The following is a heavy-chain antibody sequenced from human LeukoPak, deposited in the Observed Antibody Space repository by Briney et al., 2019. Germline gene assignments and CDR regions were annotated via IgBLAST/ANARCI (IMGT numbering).Heavy chain of an antibody. D-gene: IGHD4-17*01. CDR3: ARDYGDYVFDY. Sequence: GGSLRLSCAASGFTFSSYSMNGVRQAPGKGLEWVSSISSSSSYIYYADSVKGRFTISRDNAKNSLYLQMNSLRAEDTAVYYCARDYGDYVFDYWGQGTLVTVSS. J-gene: IGHJ4*02. CDR2: ISSSSSYI. V-gene: IGHV3-21*01. CDR1: GFTFSSYS.